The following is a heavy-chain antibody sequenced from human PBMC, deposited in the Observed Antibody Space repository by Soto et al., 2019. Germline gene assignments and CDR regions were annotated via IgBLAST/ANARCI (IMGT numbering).Heavy chain of an antibody. CDR2: IYPGDSDT. V-gene: IGHV5-51*03. Sequence: EVQLVQSGAEVKKPGESLKISCKGSGYSFTSYWIGWVRQMPGKGLEWMGIIYPGDSDTRYNPSFQGQVTISADKSIRTAYRQWSSLKASDTAMYYCARLTTVTLTLFDYWGQGTLVTVSS. CDR1: GYSFTSYW. J-gene: IGHJ4*02. CDR3: ARLTTVTLTLFDY. D-gene: IGHD4-17*01.